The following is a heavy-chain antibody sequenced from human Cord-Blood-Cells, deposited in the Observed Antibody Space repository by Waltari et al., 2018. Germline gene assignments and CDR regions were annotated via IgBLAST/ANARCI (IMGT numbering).Heavy chain of an antibody. Sequence: QVQLVQYGAEVKKPGASVKVSCKAAGYTFTSYDINWVRQATGQGLEWMGWMNPNSGNTGHAQKFQGRVTITRNTSISTAYMELSSLRSEDTAVYYCARGQEEGYSYGSDAFDIWGQGTMVTVSS. CDR1: GYTFTSYD. CDR3: ARGQEEGYSYGSDAFDI. D-gene: IGHD5-18*01. CDR2: MNPNSGNT. V-gene: IGHV1-8*03. J-gene: IGHJ3*02.